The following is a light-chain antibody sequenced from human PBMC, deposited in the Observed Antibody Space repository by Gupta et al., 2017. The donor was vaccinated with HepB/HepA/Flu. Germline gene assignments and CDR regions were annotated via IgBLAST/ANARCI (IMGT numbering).Light chain of an antibody. V-gene: IGKV1-39*01. J-gene: IGKJ5*01. CDR3: QQTYNTPLS. CDR1: QSITNY. Sequence: DIQMTQSPSSLSASVGDRVTITCRASQSITNYLNWYQQKPGKASQLLIYVATSLQSGVPSTFSGSGSGADFTLTISSLQPEDFATYYCQQTYNTPLSFGQGTPLE. CDR2: VAT.